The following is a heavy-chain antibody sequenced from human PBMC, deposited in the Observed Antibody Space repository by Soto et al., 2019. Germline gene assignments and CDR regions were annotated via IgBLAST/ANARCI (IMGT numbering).Heavy chain of an antibody. D-gene: IGHD1-7*01. CDR2: IKQDGSEK. J-gene: IGHJ6*02. V-gene: IGHV3-7*03. CDR3: AKRGTTGYYYYGMDV. CDR1: GVTFSSYW. Sequence: GGSLRLSCAASGVTFSSYWMSWVRQAPGKGLEWVANIKQDGSEKYYVDSVKGRFTISRDNAKNTLYLQMNSLRAEDTAVYYCAKRGTTGYYYYGMDVWGQGTTVTVSS.